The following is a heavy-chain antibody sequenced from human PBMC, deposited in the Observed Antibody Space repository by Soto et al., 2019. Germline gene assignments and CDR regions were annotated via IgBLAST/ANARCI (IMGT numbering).Heavy chain of an antibody. CDR1: GGTFRSNA. Sequence: SVKVSCKASGGTFRSNAISWVRQAPGQGLEWMGGIIPIFGTANYAQKFQGRVTITADESTSTGYMDLSSLTSEDTAVYYCASGAGSLGPVYYFDSWGQGTVVTVSS. J-gene: IGHJ4*02. V-gene: IGHV1-69*13. CDR3: ASGAGSLGPVYYFDS. D-gene: IGHD1-26*01. CDR2: IIPIFGTA.